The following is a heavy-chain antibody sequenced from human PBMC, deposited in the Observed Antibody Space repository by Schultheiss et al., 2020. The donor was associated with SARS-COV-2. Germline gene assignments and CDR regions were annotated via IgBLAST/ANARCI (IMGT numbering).Heavy chain of an antibody. Sequence: ASVKVSCKASGYTFTSYAMHWVRQAPGQRLEWMGWINAGNGNTNYAQKLQGRVTMTTDTSTSTAYMELRSLRSDDTAVYYCARDSEFRHFWSTWGQGTLVTVSS. CDR1: GYTFTSYA. CDR3: ARDSEFRHFWST. D-gene: IGHD3-3*02. J-gene: IGHJ5*02. CDR2: INAGNGNT. V-gene: IGHV1-3*01.